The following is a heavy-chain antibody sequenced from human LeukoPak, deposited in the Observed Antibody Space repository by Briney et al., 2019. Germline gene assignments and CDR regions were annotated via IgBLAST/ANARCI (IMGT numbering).Heavy chain of an antibody. CDR2: ISSSSSYI. CDR1: GFTFSSYS. J-gene: IGHJ4*02. D-gene: IGHD2-15*01. CDR3: ARERHCSGGSCYRLG. Sequence: GGSLRLSCAASGFTFSSYSMNWVRQAPGKGLEWVSSISSSSSYIYYADSVKGRFTISRDNAKNSLYLQMNSLRAEDTAVYYCARERHCSGGSCYRLGWGQGTLVTVSS. V-gene: IGHV3-21*01.